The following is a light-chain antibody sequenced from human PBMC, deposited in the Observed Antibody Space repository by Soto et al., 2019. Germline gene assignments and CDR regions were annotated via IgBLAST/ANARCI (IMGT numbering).Light chain of an antibody. CDR1: SSDVGGYNY. CDR2: DVT. CDR3: CSYAGSYTWV. Sequence: QSVLTQPASVSGSPGQSITISCTGTSSDVGGYNYVSWYQQHPGKAPKLMIYDVTQRPSGVPDRFSGTKSGNTASLTISGLQAEDEADYYCCSYAGSYTWVFGSGTKLTVL. J-gene: IGLJ1*01. V-gene: IGLV2-11*01.